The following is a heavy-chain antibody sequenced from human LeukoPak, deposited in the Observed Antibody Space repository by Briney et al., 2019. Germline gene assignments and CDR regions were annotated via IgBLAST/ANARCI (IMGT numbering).Heavy chain of an antibody. Sequence: GGSLRLSCAASGFTFSSYAMSWVRQAPGKGRGWVSAISGSGGSTYYADSVKGRFTISRDNSKNTLYLQMNSLRAEDTAVYYCAKHGVAAIAWELWFLYSMDVWGKGTPVTISS. D-gene: IGHD2-15*01. CDR1: GFTFSSYA. V-gene: IGHV3-23*01. CDR3: AKHGVAAIAWELWFLYSMDV. J-gene: IGHJ6*03. CDR2: ISGSGGST.